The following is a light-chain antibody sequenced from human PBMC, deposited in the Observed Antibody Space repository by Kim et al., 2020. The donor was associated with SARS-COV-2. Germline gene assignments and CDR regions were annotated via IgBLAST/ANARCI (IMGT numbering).Light chain of an antibody. CDR2: DVS. CDR1: SSDVGGYNY. CDR3: SSYTSSSRV. V-gene: IGLV2-14*01. J-gene: IGLJ3*02. Sequence: QSALTQPASVSGSPGQSITISCTGTSSDVGGYNYVSWYQQHPGKAPKLMIYDVSKRPSGVSNRFSGSKSGNTASLTISGLQAEDEADYYCSSYTSSSRVFCAGTQLTVL.